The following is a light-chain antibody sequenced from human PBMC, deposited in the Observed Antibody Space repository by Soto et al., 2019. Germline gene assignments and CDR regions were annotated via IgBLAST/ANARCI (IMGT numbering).Light chain of an antibody. V-gene: IGKV3-11*01. Sequence: EVVLTQSPVTLSLSPGARATLSCRASQSFRGLLAWYQQKPGQALRLLIYDAYNRATGIPPRFSGSGSGTDFTLTISSLEPEDSAVYYCQQRHMWPITFGQGTRLEIK. CDR3: QQRHMWPIT. J-gene: IGKJ5*01. CDR1: QSFRGL. CDR2: DAY.